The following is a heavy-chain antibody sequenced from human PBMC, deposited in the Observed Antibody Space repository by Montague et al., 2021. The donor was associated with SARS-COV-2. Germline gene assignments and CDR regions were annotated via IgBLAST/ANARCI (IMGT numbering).Heavy chain of an antibody. CDR1: GFTFSSQW. V-gene: IGHV3-7*01. D-gene: IGHD3-16*01. CDR2: IKEDGSVR. CDR3: SSGDFFDY. Sequence: SLRLSCAASGFTFSSQWMSWVRQAPGKGLEWVANIKEDGSVRQYADSVKGRFTISRDNAKNSLLLQMNRLRVEDTAVYYCSSGDFFDYWGQGTLVTVSS. J-gene: IGHJ4*02.